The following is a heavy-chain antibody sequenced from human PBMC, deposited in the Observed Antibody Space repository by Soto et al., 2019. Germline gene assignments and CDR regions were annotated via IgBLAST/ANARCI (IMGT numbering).Heavy chain of an antibody. CDR3: PRENGRSS. D-gene: IGHD1-1*01. CDR1: GFTFSTYW. CDR2: IKEDGTTT. J-gene: IGHJ5*02. V-gene: IGHV3-74*01. Sequence: EVQLVESGGGLVQPGGSLRLSCAPSGFTFSTYWMEWARQAPGKGLEWVSHIKEDGTTTTYAHSMKGRFTISRYKAKNTPYLQMNRLRVEGTAVEYCPRENGRSSWGRGTLVIVSS.